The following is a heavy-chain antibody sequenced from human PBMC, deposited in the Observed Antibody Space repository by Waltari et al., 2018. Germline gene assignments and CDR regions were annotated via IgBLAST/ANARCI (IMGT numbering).Heavy chain of an antibody. D-gene: IGHD3-10*01. CDR3: ARDFGGNDAFDI. Sequence: QVQLQESGPGLVKPSETLSLTCTVSGGSISSHYWNWIRQPPGKGLECIGDIYYSGGTNYNPSLKSRVTISVDTSKNQFSLKLSSVTAADTAVYYCARDFGGNDAFDIWGQGTMVTVSS. CDR1: GGSISSHY. J-gene: IGHJ3*02. V-gene: IGHV4-59*11. CDR2: IYYSGGT.